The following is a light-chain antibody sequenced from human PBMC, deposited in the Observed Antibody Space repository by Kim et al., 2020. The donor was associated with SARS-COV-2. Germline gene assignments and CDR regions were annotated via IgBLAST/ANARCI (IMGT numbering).Light chain of an antibody. V-gene: IGLV1-40*01. CDR3: QSYDNSLGGSV. Sequence: GGTTSCTGSSASIVAVFDVHCYQQIPRAPPQRLFFGHSTRPSGVPDRFSGSKSGASASLAITWLQAEDEADYYCQSYDNSLGGSVFGGGTQLTVL. CDR2: GHS. CDR1: SASIVAVFD. J-gene: IGLJ3*02.